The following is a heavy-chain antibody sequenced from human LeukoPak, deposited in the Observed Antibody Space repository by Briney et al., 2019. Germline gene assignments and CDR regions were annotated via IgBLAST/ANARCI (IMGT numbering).Heavy chain of an antibody. CDR3: ARDPMTLGPDAFDI. J-gene: IGHJ3*02. CDR2: IYSGGST. V-gene: IGHV3-53*01. CDR1: GFTVSSNY. Sequence: GGSLRLSCAASGFTVSSNYMGWVRQAPGKGLEWVSVIYSGGSTYYADSVKGRFTISRDNSKNTLYLQMNSLRAEDTAVYYCARDPMTLGPDAFDIWGQGTMVTVSS. D-gene: IGHD2-21*02.